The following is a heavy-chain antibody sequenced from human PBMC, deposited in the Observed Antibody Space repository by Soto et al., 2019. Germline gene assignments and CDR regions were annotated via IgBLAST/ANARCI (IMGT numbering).Heavy chain of an antibody. CDR3: AIGDPLRAMYAFDI. D-gene: IGHD4-17*01. V-gene: IGHV4-4*02. CDR1: SGSISSNNW. J-gene: IGHJ3*02. Sequence: SETLSLTCAVSSGSISSNNWWSWVRQPPGKGLEWIGEIYHSGSTNYNPSLKSRVTISVDKSKNQFSLKLSSVTAADTAVYYCAIGDPLRAMYAFDIWGQGTMVTVSS. CDR2: IYHSGST.